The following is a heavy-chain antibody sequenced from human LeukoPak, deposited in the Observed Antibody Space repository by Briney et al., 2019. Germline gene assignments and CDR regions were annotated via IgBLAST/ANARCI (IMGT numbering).Heavy chain of an antibody. CDR1: GFPFSSYE. J-gene: IGHJ4*02. D-gene: IGHD3-16*01. Sequence: PGGSLRLSCAASGFPFSSYEMNWVRQAPGKGLEWLSYISSSGMTKYYAVSVKGRFTMSRDNAKNSMYLQMNSLRAEDTAVYYCTRDGRARRLSYVNFDYWGQGILVTVSS. CDR3: TRDGRARRLSYVNFDY. CDR2: ISSSGMTK. V-gene: IGHV3-48*03.